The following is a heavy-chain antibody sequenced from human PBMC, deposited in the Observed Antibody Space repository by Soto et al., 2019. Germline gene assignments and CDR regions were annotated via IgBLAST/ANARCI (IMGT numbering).Heavy chain of an antibody. J-gene: IGHJ6*02. CDR1: GGSISRGVYY. Sequence: PSVTLSVTCTVAGGSISRGVYYWSWIRQHPGKGLEWIGYIHHSGSTYYNPSFKSRVTISVDTSKNQFSLNLSSVTAADTAVYFCAREDDGGDTLDVWGQGTTVTVSS. CDR2: IHHSGST. V-gene: IGHV4-31*03. D-gene: IGHD2-21*02. CDR3: AREDDGGDTLDV.